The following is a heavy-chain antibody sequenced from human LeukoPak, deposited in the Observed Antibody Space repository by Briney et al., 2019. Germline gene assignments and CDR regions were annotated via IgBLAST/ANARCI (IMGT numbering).Heavy chain of an antibody. J-gene: IGHJ4*02. CDR3: TRYNNDHFDY. Sequence: QPGGSLRLSCAASGLTFGGYGMRWFRQTPGKGLEWVAVIADDGSRTFYADSVKGRFTISRDNSKNTTSVQMDDLRAEDTAVYYCTRYNNDHFDYWGQGTLVTVSA. CDR2: IADDGSRT. CDR1: GLTFGGYG. V-gene: IGHV3-33*01. D-gene: IGHD1-14*01.